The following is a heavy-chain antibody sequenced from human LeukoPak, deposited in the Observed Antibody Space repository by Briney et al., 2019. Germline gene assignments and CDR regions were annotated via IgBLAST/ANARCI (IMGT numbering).Heavy chain of an antibody. CDR3: ARDSGVGAVAGHFDY. V-gene: IGHV3-21*01. CDR1: EFTFNNYG. J-gene: IGHJ4*02. CDR2: ISSSSSYI. D-gene: IGHD6-19*01. Sequence: GGSLRLSCAASEFTFNNYGMNWVRQAPGKGLEWVSSISSSSSYIYYADSVKGRFTISRDNAKNSLYLQMNSLRAEDTAVYYCARDSGVGAVAGHFDYWGQGTLVTVSS.